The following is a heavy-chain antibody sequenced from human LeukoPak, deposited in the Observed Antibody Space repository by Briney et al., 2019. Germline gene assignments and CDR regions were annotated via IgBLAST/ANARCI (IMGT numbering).Heavy chain of an antibody. D-gene: IGHD3-16*01. Sequence: PSETLSLTCTVSGGSISSYYWSWIRQPPGKRLEWIGYIYYSGSTNYNPSLKSRVTISVDTSKNQFSLKLSSVTAADTAVYYCARARGVIPLTYYDYVWGSYTPPHWFDPWGQGTLVTVSS. CDR1: GGSISSYY. CDR2: IYYSGST. V-gene: IGHV4-59*13. CDR3: ARARGVIPLTYYDYVWGSYTPPHWFDP. J-gene: IGHJ5*02.